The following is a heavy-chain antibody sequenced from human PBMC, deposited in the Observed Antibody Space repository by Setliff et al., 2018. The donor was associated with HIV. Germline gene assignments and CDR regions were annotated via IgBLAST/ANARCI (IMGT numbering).Heavy chain of an antibody. CDR1: GASIRSQY. CDR2: ISYSGST. CDR3: ARTRGYSYGTLAGFDY. D-gene: IGHD5-18*01. Sequence: PSETLSLTCTVSGASIRSQYWSWIRKPPGKGLEWIGYISYSGSTSYNPSLESRVAMSVDTSKQQFSLEVSSVTAADTAVYYCARTRGYSYGTLAGFDYWGRGSLVTVSS. V-gene: IGHV4-59*11. J-gene: IGHJ4*01.